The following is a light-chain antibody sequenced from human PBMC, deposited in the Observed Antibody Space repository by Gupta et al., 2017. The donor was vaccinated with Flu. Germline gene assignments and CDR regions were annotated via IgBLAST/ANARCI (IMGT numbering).Light chain of an antibody. CDR3: QQYYTTPRT. CDR1: QSVLYSSNNQNY. V-gene: IGKV4-1*01. CDR2: WAS. J-gene: IGKJ1*01. Sequence: DIVLSQSPDSLAVSLGERATINCKSSQSVLYSSNNQNYLAWYQQKPRQPPKLLIYWASTRESGVPDRVSGSGSGTDFTLTISSLQAEDVAVYYCQQYYTTPRTFGQGTKVEIK.